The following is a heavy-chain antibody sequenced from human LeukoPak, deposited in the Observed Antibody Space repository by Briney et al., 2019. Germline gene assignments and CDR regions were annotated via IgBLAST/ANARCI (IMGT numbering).Heavy chain of an antibody. D-gene: IGHD1-26*01. Sequence: GGSLRLSCAASGFSFSVYWMSWVRQAPGKGLEWVANIKQDGSEKYYVDSVKGRFTISRDNAKNSLYLQMNSLRAEDTAVYYCASPKTPSGSYGDFDYWGQGTLVTVSS. CDR2: IKQDGSEK. CDR1: GFSFSVYW. V-gene: IGHV3-7*03. CDR3: ASPKTPSGSYGDFDY. J-gene: IGHJ4*02.